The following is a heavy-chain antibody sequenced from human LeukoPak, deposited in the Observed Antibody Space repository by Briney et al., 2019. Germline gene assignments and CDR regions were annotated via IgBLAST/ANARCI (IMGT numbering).Heavy chain of an antibody. CDR3: ARAGTMVRGFMGAYYGMDV. J-gene: IGHJ6*02. CDR1: GFTFSSYG. D-gene: IGHD3-10*01. Sequence: GGSLRLSCAASGFTFSSYGMHWVRQAPGKGLEWVAFIRYDGSNKYYADSVKGRFTISRDNSKNTLYLQMNSLRAEDTAVYYCARAGTMVRGFMGAYYGMDVWCQGTTVTVSS. V-gene: IGHV3-30*02. CDR2: IRYDGSNK.